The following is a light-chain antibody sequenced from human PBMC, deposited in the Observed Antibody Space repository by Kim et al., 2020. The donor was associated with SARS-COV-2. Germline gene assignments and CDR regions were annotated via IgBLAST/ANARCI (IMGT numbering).Light chain of an antibody. J-gene: IGKJ1*01. CDR2: GAS. Sequence: DIEMTQSPGTLSVSPGERVTLHCRASENVLTNLAWYQQKPGQAPRLVIYGASTRATDVPTRFSGSGSGTEFSLSISSLQTDDFAMYYCQQSNDWPRTFGQGTKVDIK. V-gene: IGKV3-15*01. CDR1: ENVLTN. CDR3: QQSNDWPRT.